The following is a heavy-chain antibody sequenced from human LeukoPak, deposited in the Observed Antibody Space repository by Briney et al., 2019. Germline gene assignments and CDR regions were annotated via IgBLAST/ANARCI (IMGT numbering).Heavy chain of an antibody. CDR1: GFTFSSYE. CDR3: AELGITMIGVV. CDR2: ISGSGSTI. D-gene: IGHD3-10*02. V-gene: IGHV3-48*03. Sequence: GGSLRLSCAASGFTFSSYEMNWVRQAPGKGLEWVSYISGSGSTIYYADSVRGRFTISRDNAKNSLYLQMNSLRAEDTAVYYCAELGITMIGVVWGKGTTVTISS. J-gene: IGHJ6*04.